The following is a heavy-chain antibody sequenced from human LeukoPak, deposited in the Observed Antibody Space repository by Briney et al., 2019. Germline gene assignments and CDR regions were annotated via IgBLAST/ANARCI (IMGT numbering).Heavy chain of an antibody. CDR2: IYYSGST. Sequence: SETLSLTCTVSSGSISSFTYCWGWVRQPPGKGLEWIGSIYYSGSTYYNPSLKGRITISVDTSKNRFSLRLSSVTPADTALYYCAGRRDYGDYYWYFDLWGRGTLVTVYS. J-gene: IGHJ2*01. D-gene: IGHD4-17*01. V-gene: IGHV4-39*01. CDR1: SGSISSFTYC. CDR3: AGRRDYGDYYWYFDL.